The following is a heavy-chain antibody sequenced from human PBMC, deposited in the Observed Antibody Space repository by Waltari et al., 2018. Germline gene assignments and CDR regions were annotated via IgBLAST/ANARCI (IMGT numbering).Heavy chain of an antibody. V-gene: IGHV4-34*01. CDR2: INHSGST. J-gene: IGHJ4*02. CDR1: GGSFSGYY. Sequence: QVQLQQWGAGLLKPSETLSLTCAVYGGSFSGYYWSWIRQPPGKGLEWIGEINHSGSTNYNPSLKSRVTISVDTSKNQFSLKLSSVTAADTAVYYCARGLAGSDGYWGQGTLVTVSS. CDR3: ARGLAGSDGY. D-gene: IGHD6-19*01.